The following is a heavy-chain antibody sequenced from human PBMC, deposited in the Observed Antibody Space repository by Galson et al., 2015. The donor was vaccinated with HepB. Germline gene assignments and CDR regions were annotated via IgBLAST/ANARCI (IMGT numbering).Heavy chain of an antibody. CDR3: AREFPYSRPHLPYYMDV. V-gene: IGHV3-21*01. CDR1: GFTFSTYS. J-gene: IGHJ6*03. Sequence: SLRLSCAASGFTFSTYSMNWVRQAPGKGLEWVSSISSSSSYIYYADSVKGRFTISRDNAKNSLYLQMNSLRAEDTAVYYCAREFPYSRPHLPYYMDVWGKGTTVTVSS. CDR2: ISSSSSYI. D-gene: IGHD3-22*01.